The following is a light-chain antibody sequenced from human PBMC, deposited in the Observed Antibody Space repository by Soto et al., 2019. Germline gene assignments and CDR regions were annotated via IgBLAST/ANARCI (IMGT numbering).Light chain of an antibody. CDR1: QRISSN. V-gene: IGKV3-15*01. CDR2: GAS. CDR3: QQYNNWPPTWT. J-gene: IGKJ1*01. Sequence: IVMTQSPVTLSVSPGERATLSCRASQRISSNLAWYQQKPGQAPRLLIYGASTRATGIPARFSGSGSGTEFTLTLSSLQSEDFAVYFCQQYNNWPPTWTFGQGTKVEIK.